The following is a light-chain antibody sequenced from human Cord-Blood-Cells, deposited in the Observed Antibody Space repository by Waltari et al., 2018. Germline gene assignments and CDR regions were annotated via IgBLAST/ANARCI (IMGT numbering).Light chain of an antibody. CDR2: RNI. Sequence: QPALTPPPSASGTPGQRVTISCSGSSSNIGRHYVYWYQQLPGTAPKLLIYRNIQRPSGVPDRFSGSKSGTSASLAISGLRSEDEADYYCAAWDDSLSGWVFGGGTKLTVL. CDR1: SSNIGRHY. CDR3: AAWDDSLSGWV. J-gene: IGLJ3*02. V-gene: IGLV1-47*01.